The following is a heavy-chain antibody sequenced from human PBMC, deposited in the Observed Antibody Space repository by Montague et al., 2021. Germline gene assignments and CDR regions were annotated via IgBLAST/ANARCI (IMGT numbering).Heavy chain of an antibody. J-gene: IGHJ3*02. CDR2: VYKRGDT. CDR3: ARDSPVVEPWVGEHKGAFDI. CDR1: GDSISSYEYY. V-gene: IGHV4-4*07. Sequence: SETLSLTCSVSGDSISSYEYYWTWIRQPAGRGLEWIGRVYKRGDTNTNPSLRSRFTLSVDTSKNHFPLTLTSVTAADTAVYFCARDSPVVEPWVGEHKGAFDIWGQGTMATVSS. D-gene: IGHD3-10*01.